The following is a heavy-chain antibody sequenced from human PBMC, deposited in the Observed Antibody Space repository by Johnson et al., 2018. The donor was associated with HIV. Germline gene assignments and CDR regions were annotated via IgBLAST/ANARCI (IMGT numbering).Heavy chain of an antibody. CDR1: GFTVSSNY. Sequence: EVQLVESGGGLIQPGGSLRLSCAASGFTVSSNYMSWVRQAPGKGLAWVANIKHDGSEKYYVDSVKGRFTISRDNAKNSLYLQMNSLRDEDTAVYYCARVIDQYFDSILDDAFDIWGQGTLVTVSS. J-gene: IGHJ3*02. CDR3: ARVIDQYFDSILDDAFDI. V-gene: IGHV3-7*01. D-gene: IGHD3-22*01. CDR2: IKHDGSEK.